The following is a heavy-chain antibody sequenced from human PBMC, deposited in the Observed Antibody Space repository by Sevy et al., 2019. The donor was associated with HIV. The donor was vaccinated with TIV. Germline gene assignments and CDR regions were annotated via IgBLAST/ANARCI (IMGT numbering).Heavy chain of an antibody. D-gene: IGHD3-10*01. CDR3: ARVGIFEGSESHFRFIDY. CDR2: INQDGSKK. V-gene: IGHV3-7*01. CDR1: GFTFSTYW. Sequence: GESLKISCAASGFTFSTYWMTWVRQAPGKGLEWVANINQDGSKKNDVESRKGRFTISRDNAKNSFYVQMNSLRAEGTAVYYCARVGIFEGSESHFRFIDYWGQGILVTVSS. J-gene: IGHJ4*02.